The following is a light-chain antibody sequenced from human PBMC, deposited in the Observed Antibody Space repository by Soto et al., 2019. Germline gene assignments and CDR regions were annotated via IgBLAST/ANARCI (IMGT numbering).Light chain of an antibody. V-gene: IGKV3-20*01. CDR2: DAS. J-gene: IGKJ3*01. Sequence: EIVLTHSPGTLSLSPGERATLSCRASQSVASSHLAWYRQKPGQTPRLPIYDASSRSTGITDRIDGSGFGTDFTPIISRLGHEGFAVYCCQRYGSAPFTFGPGTKVDIK. CDR1: QSVASSH. CDR3: QRYGSAPFT.